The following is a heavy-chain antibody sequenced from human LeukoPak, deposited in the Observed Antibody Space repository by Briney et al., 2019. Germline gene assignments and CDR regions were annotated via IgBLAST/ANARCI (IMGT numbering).Heavy chain of an antibody. V-gene: IGHV4-59*01. D-gene: IGHD7-27*01. Sequence: SETLSLTCTVSGGSISGYYWSWIRQPPGKGLEWIGDIYYSGSTNYNPSLKSRSTISVDTSKNQFSLKLSSVTAADTAVYYCAGQIWGSSAFDIWGQGTMVTVSS. CDR3: AGQIWGSSAFDI. CDR1: GGSISGYY. J-gene: IGHJ3*02. CDR2: IYYSGST.